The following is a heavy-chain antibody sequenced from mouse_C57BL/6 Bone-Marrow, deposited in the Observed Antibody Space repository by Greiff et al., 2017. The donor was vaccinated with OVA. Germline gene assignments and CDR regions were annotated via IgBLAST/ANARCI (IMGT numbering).Heavy chain of an antibody. CDR1: GYTFTSYW. J-gene: IGHJ2*01. Sequence: QVQLQQPGAELVRPGSSVKLSCKASGYTFTSYWMHWVKQRPIQGLEWIGNIDPSDSETHYNQKFKAKATLTVDTSSSTAYMQLSSLTSEDSAVYSCARWYYGSSFLDYWGQGTTLTVSS. CDR3: ARWYYGSSFLDY. V-gene: IGHV1-52*01. D-gene: IGHD1-1*01. CDR2: IDPSDSET.